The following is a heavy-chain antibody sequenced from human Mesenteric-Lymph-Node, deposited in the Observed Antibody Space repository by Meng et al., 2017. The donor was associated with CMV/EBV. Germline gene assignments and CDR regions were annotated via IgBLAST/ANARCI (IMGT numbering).Heavy chain of an antibody. CDR3: ARGSGRYSPFDY. V-gene: IGHV4-31*03. CDR2: IHYRGNT. Sequence: CSVSGRSLSRGGHYWSWIRQHPGRGLEWIGYIHYRGNTYYSPSLKSRVTISVDTSKNQFSLKLSSVTAADTAVYYCARGSGRYSPFDYWGQGTLVTVSS. D-gene: IGHD1-26*01. CDR1: GRSLSRGGHY. J-gene: IGHJ4*02.